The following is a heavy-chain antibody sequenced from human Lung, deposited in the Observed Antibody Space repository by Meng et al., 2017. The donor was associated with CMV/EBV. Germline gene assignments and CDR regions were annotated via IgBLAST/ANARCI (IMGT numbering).Heavy chain of an antibody. J-gene: IGHJ4*02. CDR3: ARDRGYANSWYEADY. Sequence: SVXVSXXASGYPFTIYYTHWVRQAPGQGLEWMGIINPSAGGTSYAQKFRGRLTMTRDTSTSTVYMELSSLRSEDTAVYYCARDRGYANSWYEADYWGQG. CDR2: INPSAGGT. V-gene: IGHV1-46*01. CDR1: GYPFTIYY. D-gene: IGHD6-13*01.